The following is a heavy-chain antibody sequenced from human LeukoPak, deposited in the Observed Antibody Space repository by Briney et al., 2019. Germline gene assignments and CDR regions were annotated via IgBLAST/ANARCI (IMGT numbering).Heavy chain of an antibody. CDR2: INPNSGGT. V-gene: IGHV1-2*02. CDR1: GYTFTGYY. Sequence: ASVTVSCTASGYTFTGYYMHWGRQAPGQGLEWMGWINPNSGGTNYAQKFQGRVTMTRDTSISTAYMELSRLRSDDTAVYYCARGFSYYDSSGYLHVGFDIWGQGTMVTVSS. CDR3: ARGFSYYDSSGYLHVGFDI. J-gene: IGHJ3*02. D-gene: IGHD3-22*01.